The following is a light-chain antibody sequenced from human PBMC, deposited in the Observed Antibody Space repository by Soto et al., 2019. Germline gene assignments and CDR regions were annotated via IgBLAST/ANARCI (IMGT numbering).Light chain of an antibody. Sequence: VLTQSPGTLSLSPGERATLSCRASQSVSNNYLAWYQQTHGQAHRLLIYGASTRATGIPARFSGGGSGTDLTITISRLEPEDFEVDYGQQLRSYPLTFGGGTKVDI. V-gene: IGKV3-20*01. J-gene: IGKJ4*01. CDR3: QQLRSYPLT. CDR1: QSVSNNY. CDR2: GAS.